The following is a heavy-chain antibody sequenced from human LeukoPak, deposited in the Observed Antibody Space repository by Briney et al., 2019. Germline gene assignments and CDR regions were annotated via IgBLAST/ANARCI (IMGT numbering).Heavy chain of an antibody. CDR1: GGSISSGDYY. CDR3: ARREAGLMVRGLGFDP. D-gene: IGHD3-10*01. V-gene: IGHV4-30-4*08. CDR2: IYSSGST. J-gene: IGHJ5*02. Sequence: PSQTLSLTCTVSGGSISSGDYYWSWIRQPPGKGLEWIGYIYSSGSTYYNPSLKSRITISVDTSKNQFSLKVSSVTAADTAVYYCARREAGLMVRGLGFDPWGQGTLVTVSS.